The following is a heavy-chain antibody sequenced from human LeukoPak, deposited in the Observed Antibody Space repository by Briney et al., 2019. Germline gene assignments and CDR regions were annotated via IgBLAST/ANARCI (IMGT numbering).Heavy chain of an antibody. J-gene: IGHJ4*02. Sequence: PGGSLRLSCAASGFTFSSYEMNWVRQAPGKGLEWVSYISSSGSTIYYADSVKGRFTISRDNAKNSLYLQMNSLRAEDTAVYYCARVRNGYNYMGHFNYFDYWGQGTLVTVSS. V-gene: IGHV3-48*03. CDR3: ARVRNGYNYMGHFNYFDY. CDR1: GFTFSSYE. D-gene: IGHD5-24*01. CDR2: ISSSGSTI.